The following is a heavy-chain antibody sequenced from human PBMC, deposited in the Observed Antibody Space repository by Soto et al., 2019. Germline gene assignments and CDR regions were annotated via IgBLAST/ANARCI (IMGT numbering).Heavy chain of an antibody. CDR3: ARGHDY. CDR1: GFTFTDFK. CDR2: ISSGGSYI. J-gene: IGHJ4*02. V-gene: IGHV3-21*01. Sequence: GGSLRLSCAASGFTFTDFKMIWVRQAPGKGLEWVSFISSGGSYIYYADSVKGRFTISRDNSKNSLYLQMNSLRAEDTAVYYYARGHDYWGQGTLVTVSS.